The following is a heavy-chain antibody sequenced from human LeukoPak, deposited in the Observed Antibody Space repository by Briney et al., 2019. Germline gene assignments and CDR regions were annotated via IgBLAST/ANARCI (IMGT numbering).Heavy chain of an antibody. J-gene: IGHJ3*02. CDR1: GGSFSGYY. D-gene: IGHD2-2*03. Sequence: SETLSLTCAVYGGSFSGYYWSWIRRPPGKGLEWIGEINHSGSTNYNPSLKSRVTISVDTSKNQFSLKLSSVTAADTAVYYCARELSFGYCSSTSCNDAFDIWAQGTMVTVSS. CDR2: INHSGST. V-gene: IGHV4-34*01. CDR3: ARELSFGYCSSTSCNDAFDI.